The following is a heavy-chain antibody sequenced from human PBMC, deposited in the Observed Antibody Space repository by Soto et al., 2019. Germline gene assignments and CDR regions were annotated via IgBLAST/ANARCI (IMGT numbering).Heavy chain of an antibody. CDR3: AHRLLRFLEWPQAFDI. D-gene: IGHD3-3*01. Sequence: SGPTLVNPTQTLTLTCTFSGFSLSTSGVGVGWIRQPPGKALEWLALIYWNDDKRYSPSLKSRLTITKDTSKNQVVLTMTNMDPVDTATYYCAHRLLRFLEWPQAFDIWGQGTMVTVSS. J-gene: IGHJ3*02. V-gene: IGHV2-5*01. CDR1: GFSLSTSGVG. CDR2: IYWNDDK.